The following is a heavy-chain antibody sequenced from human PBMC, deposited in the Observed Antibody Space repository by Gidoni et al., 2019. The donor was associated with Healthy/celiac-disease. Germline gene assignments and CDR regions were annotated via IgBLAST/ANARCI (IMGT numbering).Heavy chain of an antibody. CDR1: GFTFSSYG. CDR2: ISYDGSNK. D-gene: IGHD3-22*01. J-gene: IGHJ4*02. Sequence: QVQLVESGGGVVQPGRSLRLSCAASGFTFSSYGMHWVRQGPGKGLEWVAVISYDGSNKYYADSVKSRFTISRDNSKNTLYLQMSSLRAEDTAVYYCAKDRPYYYDSSGYFHYWGQGTLVTVSS. CDR3: AKDRPYYYDSSGYFHY. V-gene: IGHV3-30*18.